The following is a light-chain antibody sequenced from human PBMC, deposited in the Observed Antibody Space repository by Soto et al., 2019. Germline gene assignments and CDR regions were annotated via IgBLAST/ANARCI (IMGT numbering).Light chain of an antibody. CDR2: GAS. V-gene: IGKV3-20*01. J-gene: IGKJ3*01. Sequence: EIVLTQSPGTLSFSPGERATLSCRASQSVSSSYLAWYQQKPGQAPRLLIYGASGRATGIPDRFRGSGSGTDCTLTISILEPEEFAEYYCQQYGSSRFTFGPGTKVHIK. CDR1: QSVSSSY. CDR3: QQYGSSRFT.